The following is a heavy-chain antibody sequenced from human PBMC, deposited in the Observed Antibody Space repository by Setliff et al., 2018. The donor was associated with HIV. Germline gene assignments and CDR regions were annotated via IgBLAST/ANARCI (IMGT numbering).Heavy chain of an antibody. CDR2: IKQDGSEK. Sequence: QPGGSLRLSCAASGFTFSSYWMSWVRQAPGKGLEWVANIKQDGSEKYYVDSVKGRFTISRDNAKNSLYLQMNSLRAEDTAVYYCASSYYGSGSYGDAFDIWGQGTMVTVSS. CDR1: GFTFSSYW. CDR3: ASSYYGSGSYGDAFDI. J-gene: IGHJ3*02. D-gene: IGHD3-10*01. V-gene: IGHV3-7*01.